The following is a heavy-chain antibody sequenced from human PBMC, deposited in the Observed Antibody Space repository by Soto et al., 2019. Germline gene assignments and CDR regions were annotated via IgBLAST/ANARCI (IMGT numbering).Heavy chain of an antibody. CDR1: GYTFTNSD. D-gene: IGHD3-22*01. CDR3: ARGHNYYDSIGYYGD. Sequence: QVQLVQSGAEVKKPGASVKVSCKASGYTFTNSDINWVRQATGQGVEWMGWMNPNSGNTGYAQKFQGRVTMTRSNSVSTAYMELTGLRSDDTAVYYCARGHNYYDSIGYYGDWGQGTLVTVSS. CDR2: MNPNSGNT. J-gene: IGHJ4*02. V-gene: IGHV1-8*01.